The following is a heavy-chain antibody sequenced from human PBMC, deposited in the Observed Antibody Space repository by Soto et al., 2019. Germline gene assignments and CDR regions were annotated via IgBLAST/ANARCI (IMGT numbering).Heavy chain of an antibody. CDR2: IYYAGTT. CDR1: DGSLSPNY. J-gene: IGHJ4*02. V-gene: IGHV4-59*08. Sequence: QVQLQESGPGLVKPSETLSLSCTVSDGSLSPNYWWWIPQPPGEGLEWIGLIYYAGTTTYNPSLKSRVTISLDTPKNEVSLKLTSVTAADTAVYYCARLGRFYQALDSWGPGTLVTVSS. CDR3: ARLGRFYQALDS. D-gene: IGHD2-2*01.